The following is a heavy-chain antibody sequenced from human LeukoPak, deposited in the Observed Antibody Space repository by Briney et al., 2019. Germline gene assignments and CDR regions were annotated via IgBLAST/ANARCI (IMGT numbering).Heavy chain of an antibody. V-gene: IGHV3-23*01. J-gene: IGHJ6*03. D-gene: IGHD2-2*01. CDR3: AKPRLEYQLLHYYYMDV. Sequence: PGGSLRLSCAASGFTFSSYAMSWVRQAPGKGLEWVSAISGSGGSTYYADSVKGRFTISRDNSKNTLYLQMNSLRAEVTAVYYCAKPRLEYQLLHYYYMDVWGKGTTVTVSS. CDR1: GFTFSSYA. CDR2: ISGSGGST.